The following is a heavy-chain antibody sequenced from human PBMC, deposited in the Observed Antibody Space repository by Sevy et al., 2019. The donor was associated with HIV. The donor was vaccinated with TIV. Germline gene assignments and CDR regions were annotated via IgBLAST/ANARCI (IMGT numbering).Heavy chain of an antibody. D-gene: IGHD4-17*01. CDR2: VSGNDGST. Sequence: GGSLRLSCAASGFIFSKFALSWVRQAPVRGLEWVSDVSGNDGSTYYAASVKGRFTISRDISENMLYLQMNSLSAEDTAVYYCAKDFSYGGNSWNFDFWGQGTLVTVSS. V-gene: IGHV3-23*01. CDR1: GFIFSKFA. J-gene: IGHJ4*02. CDR3: AKDFSYGGNSWNFDF.